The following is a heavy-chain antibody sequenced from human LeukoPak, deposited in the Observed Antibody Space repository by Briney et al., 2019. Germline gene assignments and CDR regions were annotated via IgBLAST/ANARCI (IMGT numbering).Heavy chain of an antibody. J-gene: IGHJ4*02. V-gene: IGHV4-4*08. Sequence: SETLSLTCTVSGGSISSYYWSWIRQPPGKGLEWIGYIYYSGSTNYNPSLKSRVTISVDTSKNQFSLKLSSVTAADTAVYYCAIEGTYSSGSLSGYRGQGTLVTVSS. CDR2: IYYSGST. CDR3: AIEGTYSSGSLSGY. CDR1: GGSISSYY. D-gene: IGHD6-19*01.